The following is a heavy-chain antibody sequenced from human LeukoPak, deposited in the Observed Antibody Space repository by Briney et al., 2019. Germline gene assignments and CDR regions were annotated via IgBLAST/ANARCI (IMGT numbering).Heavy chain of an antibody. CDR3: GRGGWYYYDSSGLIGFDY. CDR1: GYSFTSYW. J-gene: IGHJ4*02. V-gene: IGHV5-51*01. CDR2: IYPGDSDT. Sequence: GESLKISCKGSGYSFTSYWIGWVRQMPGKGLEWMGIIYPGDSDTRYSPSFQGQVTISADKSISTAYLQWSSLKASDTAMYYCGRGGWYYYDSSGLIGFDYWGQGTLVTVSS. D-gene: IGHD3-22*01.